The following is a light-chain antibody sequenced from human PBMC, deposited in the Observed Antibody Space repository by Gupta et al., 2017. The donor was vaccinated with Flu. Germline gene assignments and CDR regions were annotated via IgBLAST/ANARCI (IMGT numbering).Light chain of an antibody. Sequence: DIVMTQSPDSLAVSLGERATINCKSSQSVLYSSNNKNYLAWYQQKPGQPPKLLIYWASTRESGVPDRFSGSGSGTDFTLTISCLQAEDVAVYYCQQEDSTPITFGRGTKVDIK. CDR1: QSVLYSSNNKNY. CDR3: QQEDSTPIT. J-gene: IGKJ4*01. CDR2: WAS. V-gene: IGKV4-1*01.